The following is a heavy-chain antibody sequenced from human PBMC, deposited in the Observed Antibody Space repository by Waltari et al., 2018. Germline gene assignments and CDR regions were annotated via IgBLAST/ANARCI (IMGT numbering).Heavy chain of an antibody. CDR2: IYASGGT. V-gene: IGHV4-61*02. CDR1: GGSISSGNYY. Sequence: QVQLQESGPGLVKPSQTLSLTCTVSGGSISSGNYYWSWIRQPAGRGLEWIGRIYASGGTDYNPSLKSRVAISIDTSKNLFSLKLSSVTATDTAVYYCARVDNLQGGIDFWGQGTLVTVSS. D-gene: IGHD3-16*01. J-gene: IGHJ4*02. CDR3: ARVDNLQGGIDF.